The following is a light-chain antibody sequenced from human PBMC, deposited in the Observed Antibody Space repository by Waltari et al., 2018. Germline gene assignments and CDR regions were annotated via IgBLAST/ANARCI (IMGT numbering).Light chain of an antibody. V-gene: IGKV4-1*01. Sequence: DIVMTQSPDSLAVSLGERATINCKSSQSVLYSSSNNNYLAWYQQKPGQPPKLLIYWASARKSGVPDRFSGSGSGTDFTLTISSLQAEDVAVYYCQQYYTTPYTFGQGTKLEIK. CDR3: QQYYTTPYT. J-gene: IGKJ2*01. CDR1: QSVLYSSSNNNY. CDR2: WAS.